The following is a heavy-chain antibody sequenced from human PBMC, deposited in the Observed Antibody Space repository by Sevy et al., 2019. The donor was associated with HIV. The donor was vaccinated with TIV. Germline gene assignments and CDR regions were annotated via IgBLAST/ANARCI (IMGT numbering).Heavy chain of an antibody. CDR1: GFTFSSYS. CDR2: ISSSSTI. CDR3: ARGGQLWSYYLDY. J-gene: IGHJ4*02. V-gene: IGHV3-48*02. D-gene: IGHD5-18*01. Sequence: GGPLRLSCAASGFTFSSYSMNWVRQAPGKGLEWVSYISSSSTIYYADSVKGRFTISRDNAKNSLYLQMNSLRDEDTAVYYCARGGQLWSYYLDYWGQGTLVTVSS.